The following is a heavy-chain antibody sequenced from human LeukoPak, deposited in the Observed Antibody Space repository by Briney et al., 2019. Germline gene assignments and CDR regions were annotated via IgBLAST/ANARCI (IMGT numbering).Heavy chain of an antibody. D-gene: IGHD3-3*01. CDR2: IKQDGSEK. CDR3: ARRYYDFWSGYYPFFDY. J-gene: IGHJ4*02. CDR1: GFTCSSYW. Sequence: PGGSLRLSCAASGFTCSSYWMSWVRQAPGKGLEWVANIKQDGSEKYYVDSVKGRFTISRDNAKNSLYLQMNSLRAEDTAVYYCARRYYDFWSGYYPFFDYWGQGTLVTVSS. V-gene: IGHV3-7*01.